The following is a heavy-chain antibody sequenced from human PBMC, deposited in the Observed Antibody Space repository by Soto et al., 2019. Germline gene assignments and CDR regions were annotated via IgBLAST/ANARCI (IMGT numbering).Heavy chain of an antibody. V-gene: IGHV4-59*08. Sequence: QVQLQESGPGLVKPSETLSLTCTVSGGSISSYYWSWIRQPPGKGLEWIGYIYYSGSTNDNPSLNSRVTISVDTSKNQFSLKLSSVTAADTAVYYCARQWRVADAFDIWGQGTMVTVSS. CDR2: IYYSGST. CDR1: GGSISSYY. J-gene: IGHJ3*02. D-gene: IGHD3-3*01. CDR3: ARQWRVADAFDI.